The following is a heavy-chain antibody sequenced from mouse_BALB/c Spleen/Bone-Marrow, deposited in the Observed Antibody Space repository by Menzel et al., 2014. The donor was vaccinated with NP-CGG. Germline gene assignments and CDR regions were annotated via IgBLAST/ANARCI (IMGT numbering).Heavy chain of an antibody. D-gene: IGHD2-13*01. CDR1: GYSFTGYT. J-gene: IGHJ4*01. Sequence: DVQLQESGPELVKPGASMKISCKASGYSFTGYTMNWVEQSHGKNLEWIGLINPYNGGTSYNQKFKDKATLTVDKSSSTAYMELLSLTSEDSAVYFCTRGLEYVVDYWGQGTSVTVSS. CDR3: TRGLEYVVDY. V-gene: IGHV1-18*01. CDR2: INPYNGGT.